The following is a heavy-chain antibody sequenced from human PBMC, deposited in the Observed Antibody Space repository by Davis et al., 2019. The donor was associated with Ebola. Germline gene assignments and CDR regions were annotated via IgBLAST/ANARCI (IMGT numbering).Heavy chain of an antibody. CDR2: INHSGST. V-gene: IGHV4-34*01. J-gene: IGHJ5*02. Sequence: SETLSLTCAVYGGSFSGYYWSWIRQPPGKGLEWIGEINHSGSTNYNPSLKSRVTISVDTSKNQFSLKLSSVTAADTAVYYCARCNYDILTGYYNPWSQGTLVTVSS. D-gene: IGHD3-9*01. CDR1: GGSFSGYY. CDR3: ARCNYDILTGYYNP.